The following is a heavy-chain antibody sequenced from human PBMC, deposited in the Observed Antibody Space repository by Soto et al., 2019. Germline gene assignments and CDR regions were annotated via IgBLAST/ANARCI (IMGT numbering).Heavy chain of an antibody. J-gene: IGHJ4*02. Sequence: GGSLRLSCASSGFTFSTYTMNWVRQAPGKGLEWVSSINGRGNYIYYAESVKGRFTISRDNAKNSLYLQMDRLRAEDTALYYCVREDGKVGTNSAFDYSGPGAMVTVYS. CDR1: GFTFSTYT. V-gene: IGHV3-21*01. CDR2: INGRGNYI. CDR3: VREDGKVGTNSAFDY. D-gene: IGHD1-26*01.